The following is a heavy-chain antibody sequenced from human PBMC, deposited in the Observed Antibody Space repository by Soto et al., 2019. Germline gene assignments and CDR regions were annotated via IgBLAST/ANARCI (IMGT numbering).Heavy chain of an antibody. D-gene: IGHD3-10*01. CDR2: IKSEADGGTT. J-gene: IGHJ5*02. V-gene: IGHV3-15*07. CDR3: TASTMAGSGNWFDP. Sequence: EVQLVESGGGLVKPGGSLRLSCVVSGFSFSNAWMNWVRQAPGKGLEWVGRIKSEADGGTTDYIAPVKGRFTISRADSKNKLYLQMNSLKAEDTAIYYCTASTMAGSGNWFDPWGQGTLVTVSS. CDR1: GFSFSNAW.